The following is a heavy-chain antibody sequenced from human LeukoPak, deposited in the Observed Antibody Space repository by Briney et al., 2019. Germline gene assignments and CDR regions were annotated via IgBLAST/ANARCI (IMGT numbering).Heavy chain of an antibody. J-gene: IGHJ6*03. CDR2: IYYSGGT. D-gene: IGHD2-15*01. V-gene: IGHV4-39*07. CDR3: AKIGGRDSGHYYYYMDV. Sequence: SETLSLTCTVSGGSISSTTYYWGWIRQPPGKGLEWIGSIYYSGGTYYNPSLKSRVTISVDTSKNQFSLKLSSVTAADTAVYYCAKIGGRDSGHYYYYMDVWGKGTTVTASS. CDR1: GGSISSTTYY.